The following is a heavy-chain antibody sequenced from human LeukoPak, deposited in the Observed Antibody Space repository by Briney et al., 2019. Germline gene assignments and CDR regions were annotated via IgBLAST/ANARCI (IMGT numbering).Heavy chain of an antibody. J-gene: IGHJ4*02. V-gene: IGHV4-39*07. CDR2: IYYSGST. Sequence: SETLSLTCTVSGGSMSSSSYYWGWIRQPPGKGLEWIGSIYYSGSTYYNPSLKSRVTISVDTSKNQFSLKLSSVTAADTAVYYCARGYCTTTSCYFDHWGQGTLVTVSA. D-gene: IGHD2-2*01. CDR3: ARGYCTTTSCYFDH. CDR1: GGSMSSSSYY.